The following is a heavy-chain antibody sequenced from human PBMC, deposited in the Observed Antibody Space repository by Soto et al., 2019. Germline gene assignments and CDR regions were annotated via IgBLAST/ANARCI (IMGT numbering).Heavy chain of an antibody. D-gene: IGHD4-17*01. CDR3: ARVYGDYGGFFEY. CDR1: GFIVKSNY. V-gene: IGHV3-53*04. J-gene: IGHJ4*02. Sequence: PGGSLRLSCAASGFIVKSNYMSWVRQVPGKRLEWVSVIYSGGYTHYADSVKGRFTISRHNIKNTLYLQMNSLRAEDTAVYYCARVYGDYGGFFEYWGQGTQVTVSS. CDR2: IYSGGYT.